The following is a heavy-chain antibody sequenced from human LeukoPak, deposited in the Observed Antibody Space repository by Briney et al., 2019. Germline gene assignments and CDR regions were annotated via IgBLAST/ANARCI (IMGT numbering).Heavy chain of an antibody. CDR1: RFTFSSYA. D-gene: IGHD3-22*01. CDR2: ISYDGSNK. CDR3: ARERYYYDSSGYFDY. V-gene: IGHV3-30-3*01. Sequence: PGRSLRLFCAASRFTFSSYAMHWVRQAPGKGLEWVAVISYDGSNKYYADSVKGRFTISRDNSKNTLYLQMNSLRAEDTAVYYCARERYYYDSSGYFDYWGQGTLVTVSS. J-gene: IGHJ4*02.